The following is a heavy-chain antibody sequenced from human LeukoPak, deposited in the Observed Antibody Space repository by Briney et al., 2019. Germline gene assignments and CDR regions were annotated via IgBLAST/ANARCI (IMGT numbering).Heavy chain of an antibody. CDR2: IYYSGST. J-gene: IGHJ4*02. D-gene: IGHD6-19*01. CDR1: GGSISSSSYY. CDR3: ARVDGGSGWYYFDY. Sequence: SETLSLTCTVSGGSISSSSYYWAWIRQPPGKGLEWIGSIYYSGSTYYNPSLKSRVTISVDTSKNQFSLRLSSVTAADTAVYYCARVDGGSGWYYFDYWGQGTLVTVSS. V-gene: IGHV4-39*07.